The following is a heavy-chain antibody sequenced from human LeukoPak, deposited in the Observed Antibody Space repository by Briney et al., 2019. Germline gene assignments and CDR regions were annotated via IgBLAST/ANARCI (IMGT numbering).Heavy chain of an antibody. D-gene: IGHD1-26*01. Sequence: SETLSLTCTVSGGSISTSNYYWGWIRQPPGKGLEWIGNIFYSGSTYYSPSLRSRVTISEDTSKNQLSLKLSSVTAADTAVYYCARGVSRLSPTWEVTYSWFDPWGQGTLVTVSS. V-gene: IGHV4-39*07. CDR3: ARGVSRLSPTWEVTYSWFDP. CDR2: IFYSGST. CDR1: GGSISTSNYY. J-gene: IGHJ5*02.